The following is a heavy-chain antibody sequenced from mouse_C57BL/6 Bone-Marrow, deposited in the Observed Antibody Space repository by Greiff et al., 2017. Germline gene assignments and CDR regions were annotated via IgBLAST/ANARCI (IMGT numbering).Heavy chain of an antibody. CDR2: ISSGGSYT. V-gene: IGHV5-6*02. CDR1: GFTFSSYG. D-gene: IGHD1-1*01. J-gene: IGHJ3*01. Sequence: EVKLVESGGDLVKPGGSLKLSCAASGFTFSSYGMSWVRQTPDKRLEWVATISSGGSYTYYPDSVQGRFTISRDNAKNTLYLQMSSLKSEDTAMYYCARQRGYYYGSSPWFAYWGQGTLVTVSA. CDR3: ARQRGYYYGSSPWFAY.